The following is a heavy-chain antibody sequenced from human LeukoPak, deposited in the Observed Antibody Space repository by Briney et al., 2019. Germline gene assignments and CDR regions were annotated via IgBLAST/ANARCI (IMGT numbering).Heavy chain of an antibody. CDR2: IYHSGST. Sequence: PSETLSLTCAVSGGSISSGGYSWSWIRQPPGKGLEWIGYIYHSGSTYYNPSLKSRVTISVDRSKNQFSLKLSSVTAADTAVYYCARFTFGEGTPIAGAFDIWGQGTMVTVSS. D-gene: IGHD3-16*01. J-gene: IGHJ3*02. V-gene: IGHV4-30-2*01. CDR1: GGSISSGGYS. CDR3: ARFTFGEGTPIAGAFDI.